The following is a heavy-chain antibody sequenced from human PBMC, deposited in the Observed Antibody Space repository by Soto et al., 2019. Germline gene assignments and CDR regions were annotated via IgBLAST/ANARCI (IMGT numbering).Heavy chain of an antibody. D-gene: IGHD3-16*01. J-gene: IGHJ5*02. Sequence: PGGSLRLSCAASGFTFSLFAMSWVRQAPGKGLEWVSGISGSAGTTYYTDSLKGRFTISRDNSKNTLYLQMNSLRAEDTAVYYCAREGEYWFDPWGQGTLVTVSS. CDR1: GFTFSLFA. CDR2: ISGSAGTT. V-gene: IGHV3-23*01. CDR3: AREGEYWFDP.